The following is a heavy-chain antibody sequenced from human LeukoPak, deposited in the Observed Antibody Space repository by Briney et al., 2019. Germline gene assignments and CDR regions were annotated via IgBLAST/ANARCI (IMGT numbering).Heavy chain of an antibody. D-gene: IGHD5-18*01. Sequence: PGGSLRLSCAASGFTFSSYGMHWVRQAPGKGLEWVAFIRYDGSKKYYADSVKGRFTISRDNSKNTLYLQMNSLRAGDTAVYYCAKDLRGYSYGYFTDYWGQGTLVTVSS. V-gene: IGHV3-30*02. CDR1: GFTFSSYG. CDR2: IRYDGSKK. J-gene: IGHJ4*02. CDR3: AKDLRGYSYGYFTDY.